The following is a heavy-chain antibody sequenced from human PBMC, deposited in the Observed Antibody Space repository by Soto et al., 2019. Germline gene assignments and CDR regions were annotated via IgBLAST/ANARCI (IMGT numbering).Heavy chain of an antibody. CDR3: ARDYYGSGNYDH. CDR1: GGSISSYY. J-gene: IGHJ5*02. CDR2: IYYTGST. D-gene: IGHD3-10*01. Sequence: SETLSLTGTVSGGSISSYYCSWIRQPPGKGLEWIGHIYYTGSTNYNPSLKSRVTMSVDTAKNQFSLRLSSVTTADTAVYFCARDYYGSGNYDHWGQGTLVTVYS. V-gene: IGHV4-59*01.